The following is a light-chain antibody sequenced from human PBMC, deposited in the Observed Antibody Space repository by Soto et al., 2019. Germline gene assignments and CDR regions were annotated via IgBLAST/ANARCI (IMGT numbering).Light chain of an antibody. Sequence: QSVLTQPPSVSGAPGQRVTISFTGSSSNIGAGYDVHWYQQLPGTAPKLLIYGNSNRPSGVPDRFSGSKSGTSAALAITGLQAEDEADYYCQSYDSSLSGVFGRGTKLTVL. V-gene: IGLV1-40*01. CDR1: SSNIGAGYD. J-gene: IGLJ2*01. CDR3: QSYDSSLSGV. CDR2: GNS.